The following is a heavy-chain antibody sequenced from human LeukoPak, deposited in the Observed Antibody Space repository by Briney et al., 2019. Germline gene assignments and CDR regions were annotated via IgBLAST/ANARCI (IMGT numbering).Heavy chain of an antibody. J-gene: IGHJ3*02. CDR1: GFTFDDYA. Sequence: GRSLRLSCAASGFTFDDYAMHWVRQAPGKGLEWVSGISWNSGSIGYADSVKGRFTISRDNAKNSLYLQMNSLRAEGTALYYCAKDSTAEAEMTFDIWGQGTMVTVSS. CDR2: ISWNSGSI. CDR3: AKDSTAEAEMTFDI. D-gene: IGHD6-19*01. V-gene: IGHV3-9*01.